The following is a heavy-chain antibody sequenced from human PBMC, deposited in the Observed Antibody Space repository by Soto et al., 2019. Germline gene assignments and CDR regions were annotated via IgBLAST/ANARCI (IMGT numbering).Heavy chain of an antibody. CDR3: ARPHAAHTSPLGYYYGMDV. V-gene: IGHV1-69*01. Sequence: QVQLVQSGAEVKKPGSSVKVSCKASGGTFSSYAISWVRQAPGQGLEWMGGIIPIFGTANYAQKFQGRVTITADESTSTAYMELSSLRSEDTAVYYCARPHAAHTSPLGYYYGMDVWGQGTTVTVSS. CDR1: GGTFSSYA. CDR2: IIPIFGTA. D-gene: IGHD6-6*01. J-gene: IGHJ6*02.